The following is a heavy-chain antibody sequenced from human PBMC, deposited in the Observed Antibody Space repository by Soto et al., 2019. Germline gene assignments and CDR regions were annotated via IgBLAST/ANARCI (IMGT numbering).Heavy chain of an antibody. D-gene: IGHD3-22*01. Sequence: SETLSLTCTVSGGSVSSGSYYWGWIRQPPGKGLEWIGYIYYSGSTNYNPSLKSRVTISVDTSKNQFSLKLSSVTAADTAVYYCARGGHYYDSSGYYPSFDYWGQGTLVTVSS. CDR3: ARGGHYYDSSGYYPSFDY. V-gene: IGHV4-61*01. CDR1: GGSVSSGSYY. CDR2: IYYSGST. J-gene: IGHJ4*02.